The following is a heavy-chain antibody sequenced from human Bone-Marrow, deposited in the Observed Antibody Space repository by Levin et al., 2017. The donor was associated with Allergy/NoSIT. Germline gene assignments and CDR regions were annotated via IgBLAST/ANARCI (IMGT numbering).Heavy chain of an antibody. CDR2: INHSGST. CDR1: GGSFSGYY. CDR3: ARGLSSGWYLGAFDI. D-gene: IGHD6-19*01. Sequence: KASETLSLTCAVYGGSFSGYYWSWIRQPPGKGLEWIGEINHSGSTNYNPSLKSRVTISVDTSKNQFSLKLSSVTAADTAVYYCARGLSSGWYLGAFDIWGQGTMVTVSS. V-gene: IGHV4-34*01. J-gene: IGHJ3*02.